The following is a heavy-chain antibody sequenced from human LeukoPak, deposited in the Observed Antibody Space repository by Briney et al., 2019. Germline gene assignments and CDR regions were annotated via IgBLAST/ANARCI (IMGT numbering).Heavy chain of an antibody. CDR2: ISPNSGGA. J-gene: IGHJ4*02. CDR3: ARDLQTGGMIAFGGVITPGDY. D-gene: IGHD3-16*02. CDR1: GYTSTDYY. V-gene: IGHV1-2*02. Sequence: ASVKVSCKASGYTSTDYYMHWVRQAPGQGLEWMGWISPNSGGANYAQKFQGRVTMTRDTSISTAYMELSRLRSDDTAVYYCARDLQTGGMIAFGGVITPGDYWGQGTLVTVSS.